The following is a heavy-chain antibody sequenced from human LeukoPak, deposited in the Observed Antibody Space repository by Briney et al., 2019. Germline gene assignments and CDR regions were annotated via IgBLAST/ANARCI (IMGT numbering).Heavy chain of an antibody. CDR1: GYTFTSYG. CDR2: ISAYNGNT. Sequence: ASVKVSCKASGYTFTSYGISWVRQAPGQGLEWMGRISAYNGNTNYAQKLQGRVTMTTDTSTSTAYMELRSLRSDDTAVYYCARDPPGNYYDSSGYSVYFDYWGQGTLVTVSS. D-gene: IGHD3-22*01. V-gene: IGHV1-18*01. J-gene: IGHJ4*02. CDR3: ARDPPGNYYDSSGYSVYFDY.